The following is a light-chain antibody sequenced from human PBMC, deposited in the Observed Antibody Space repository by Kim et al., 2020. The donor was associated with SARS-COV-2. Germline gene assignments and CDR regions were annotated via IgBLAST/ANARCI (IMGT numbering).Light chain of an antibody. CDR2: GAS. V-gene: IGKV1-33*01. Sequence: IRMTQSPSSLSASAGDRVTITCQATQAIINYVNWYHQKPGKAPKLLIYGASHLQTGVPSRFSGSASGTDFTLTITSLQPEDIGTYYCKQYDNLPYSFGQGTKLAI. J-gene: IGKJ2*01. CDR3: KQYDNLPYS. CDR1: QAIINY.